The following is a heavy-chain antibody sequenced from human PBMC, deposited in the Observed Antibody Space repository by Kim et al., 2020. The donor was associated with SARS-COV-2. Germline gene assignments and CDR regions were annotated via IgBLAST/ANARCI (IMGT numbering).Heavy chain of an antibody. D-gene: IGHD6-19*01. CDR3: ATRWEEGPGYSSGWRDY. V-gene: IGHV3-30*04. J-gene: IGHJ4*02. CDR1: GFTFSKYA. Sequence: GGSLRLSCAASGFTFSKYAMHWVRQAPGKGLEWVALSSYVRDNKYYADSVKGRFTISRDNSKNTVDLQMNSLRNEDTAIYYCATRWEEGPGYSSGWRDYWGQGTLVTVSS. CDR2: SSYVRDNK.